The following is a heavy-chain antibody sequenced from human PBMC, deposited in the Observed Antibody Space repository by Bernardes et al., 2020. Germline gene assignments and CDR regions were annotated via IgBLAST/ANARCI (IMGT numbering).Heavy chain of an antibody. CDR2: ISSSSSYI. CDR1: GFTFSSYS. J-gene: IGHJ3*02. D-gene: IGHD3-9*01. V-gene: IGHV3-21*01. Sequence: GGSLRLSCAASGFTFSSYSMNWVRQAPGKGLAWVSSISSSSSYIYYADSVKGRFTISRDNAKNSLYLQMNSLRAEDTAVYYCASPGDLRYFDWLGIAFDIWGQGTMVTVSS. CDR3: ASPGDLRYFDWLGIAFDI.